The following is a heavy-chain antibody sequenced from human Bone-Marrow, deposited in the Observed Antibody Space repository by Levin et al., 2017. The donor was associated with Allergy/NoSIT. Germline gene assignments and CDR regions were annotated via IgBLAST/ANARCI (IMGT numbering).Heavy chain of an antibody. CDR3: VRNREYIAAPGRDRSVRWFDS. CDR2: IWHDASNK. V-gene: IGHV3-33*01. D-gene: IGHD6-13*01. Sequence: GGSLRLSCAASGFSFSSYVMHWVRQAPGKGLEWVAVIWHDASNKYYIDSVKGRFTISRDNSKNTLYLQMNSLRTEDTAMYYCVRNREYIAAPGRDRSVRWFDSWGQGTLVTVSS. CDR1: GFSFSSYV. J-gene: IGHJ5*01.